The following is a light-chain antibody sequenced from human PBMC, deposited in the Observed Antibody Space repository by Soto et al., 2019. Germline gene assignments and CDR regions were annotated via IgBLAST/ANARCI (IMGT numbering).Light chain of an antibody. CDR1: QSISTY. V-gene: IGKV1-39*01. CDR3: QQSYSTLLT. J-gene: IGKJ4*01. CDR2: RAS. Sequence: DIQMTQSPSSLSASVGDRVTISCRASQSISTYLNWYQQKPGTAPKLLIYRASSVKSGVPPRFSGSGSGRDFTLTISSLRPEDIATYYCQQSYSTLLTFGGGTKVDIK.